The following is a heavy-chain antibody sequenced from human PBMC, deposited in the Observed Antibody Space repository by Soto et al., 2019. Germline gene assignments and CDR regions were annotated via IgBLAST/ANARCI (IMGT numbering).Heavy chain of an antibody. J-gene: IGHJ5*02. V-gene: IGHV3-23*01. CDR3: AKAKTVTTEEGFDP. CDR1: GFTFSSYA. Sequence: EVQLLESGGGLVQPGGSLRLSCTASGFTFSSYAMSCVRQAPGKGLEWVSAISGSGGSTYYADSVKGRFTISRDNSKNTLYLQMNSLRAEDTAVYYCAKAKTVTTEEGFDPWGQGTLVTVSS. D-gene: IGHD4-17*01. CDR2: ISGSGGST.